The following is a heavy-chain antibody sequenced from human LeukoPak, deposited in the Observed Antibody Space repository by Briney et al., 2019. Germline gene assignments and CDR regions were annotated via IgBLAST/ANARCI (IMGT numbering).Heavy chain of an antibody. CDR1: GFTFSDYY. D-gene: IGHD3-22*01. J-gene: IGHJ4*02. Sequence: GGSLRLSCAASGFTFSDYYMSWIRQAPGKGLEWVSYISSSGSTIYYADSVKGQFTISRDNAKNSLYLQMNSLRAEDTAVYYCARESPLYYYDSSGYYDDYWGQGTLVTVSS. CDR2: ISSSGSTI. V-gene: IGHV3-11*01. CDR3: ARESPLYYYDSSGYYDDY.